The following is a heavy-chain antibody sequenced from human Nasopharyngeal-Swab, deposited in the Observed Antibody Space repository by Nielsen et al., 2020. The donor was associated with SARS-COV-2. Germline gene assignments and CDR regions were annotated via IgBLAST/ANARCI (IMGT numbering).Heavy chain of an antibody. Sequence: GGSLRLSCAASGFTFSSYAMSWVRQAPGKGLEWVSAISGSGGSTYYADSVKGRFTISRDNAKNSLYLQMNSLRAEDTAVYYCAREGDYGDYLVDYWGQGTLVTVSS. CDR2: ISGSGGST. CDR1: GFTFSSYA. V-gene: IGHV3-23*01. D-gene: IGHD4-17*01. CDR3: AREGDYGDYLVDY. J-gene: IGHJ4*02.